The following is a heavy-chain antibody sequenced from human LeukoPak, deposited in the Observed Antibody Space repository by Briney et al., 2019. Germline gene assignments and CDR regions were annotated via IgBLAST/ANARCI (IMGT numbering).Heavy chain of an antibody. CDR1: GFTFSNYW. CDR3: ARGFSIDY. CDR2: MKEDGSQK. V-gene: IGHV3-7*03. J-gene: IGHJ4*02. Sequence: GGSLRLSCVASGFTFSNYWMSWVRKAPGKGLQWVASMKEDGSQKHYVDSVKGRFTISRDNAKNSLFLQMNSLGIEDTAVYYCARGFSIDYWGQGSLVTVSS. D-gene: IGHD3-3*01.